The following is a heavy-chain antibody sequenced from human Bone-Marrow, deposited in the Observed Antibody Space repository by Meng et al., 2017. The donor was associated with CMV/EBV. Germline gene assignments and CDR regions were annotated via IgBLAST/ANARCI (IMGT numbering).Heavy chain of an antibody. CDR2: MNPNSGNT. CDR3: ARTRIEVEPDGRKIKYYNNGMDV. J-gene: IGHJ6*02. CDR1: GYTFTSYD. Sequence: ASVKVSCKASGYTFTSYDINWVRQATGQGLEWMGWMNPNSGNTGYAQKFQGRVTITRNTSISTAYMELSSLRSDDTAVYYCARTRIEVEPDGRKIKYYNNGMDVWGQGTTVTVSS. V-gene: IGHV1-8*03. D-gene: IGHD2-2*01.